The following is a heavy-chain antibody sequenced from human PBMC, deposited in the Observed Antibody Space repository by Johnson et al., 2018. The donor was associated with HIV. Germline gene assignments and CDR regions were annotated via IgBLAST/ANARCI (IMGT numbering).Heavy chain of an antibody. J-gene: IGHJ3*02. Sequence: QVQLVESGGGLVQPGRSLRLSCAASGFSFSSYGMAWVRQAPGKGLEWVTVISFAGVKTYYAESVKGRFTISRDNPKNTLYLQMNSLGREDTAVYYCAKGGVGRDGNRDAFDIWGQGTMVTVAS. V-gene: IGHV3-30*18. CDR2: ISFAGVKT. CDR1: GFSFSSYG. D-gene: IGHD5-24*01. CDR3: AKGGVGRDGNRDAFDI.